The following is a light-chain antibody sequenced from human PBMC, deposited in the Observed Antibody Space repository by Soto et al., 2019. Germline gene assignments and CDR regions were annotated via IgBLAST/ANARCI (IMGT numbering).Light chain of an antibody. V-gene: IGKV3-20*01. CDR2: GAS. J-gene: IGKJ4*01. CDR1: QTVSRSY. Sequence: EIVLTQSPGTLSLSPGESATLSCRASQTVSRSYFVWYQQKPGQAPRLLIYGASARAPGIPDGFSGTGSGTESTLTSSRLEPEDFAVYFCQHFDSSPTFGGGTKVDIK. CDR3: QHFDSSPT.